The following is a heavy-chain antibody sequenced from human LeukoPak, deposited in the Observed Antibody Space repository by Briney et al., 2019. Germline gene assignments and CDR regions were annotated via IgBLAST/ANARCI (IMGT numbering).Heavy chain of an antibody. CDR1: GYTFTDYY. J-gene: IGHJ5*02. D-gene: IGHD2-2*02. CDR2: VDPEDGET. V-gene: IGHV1-69-2*01. CDR3: ATQTGYFSSTSCYTEWFDP. Sequence: ASVKISCKVSGYTFTDYYMHWVQQAPGKGLEWMGLVDPEDGETKYAKKFQGRVTITADTSTDTAYMELSSLRSEDTAVYYCATQTGYFSSTSCYTEWFDPWGQGTLVTVSS.